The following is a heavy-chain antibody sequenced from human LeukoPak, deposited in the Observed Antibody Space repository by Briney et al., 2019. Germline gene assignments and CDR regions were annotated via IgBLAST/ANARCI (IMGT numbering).Heavy chain of an antibody. CDR1: GGSFTSYY. D-gene: IGHD1-26*01. CDR2: IYYSGST. CDR3: AGGAYSGSYHFDY. Sequence: SETLSPTCTVSGGSFTSYYCSWIRQPPGKGLEWIGYIYYSGSTNHNPSLKSRVTISVDTSKNQFSLKLSSVTAADTAVYYCAGGAYSGSYHFDYWGQGTPVTVSS. J-gene: IGHJ4*02. V-gene: IGHV4-59*01.